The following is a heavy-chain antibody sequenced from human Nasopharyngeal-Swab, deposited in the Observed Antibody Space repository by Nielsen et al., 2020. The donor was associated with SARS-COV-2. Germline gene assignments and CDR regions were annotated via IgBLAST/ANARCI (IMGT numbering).Heavy chain of an antibody. CDR1: GFTFNSYV. CDR3: APDPNWGLGY. CDR2: ITVSGDAT. Sequence: GGSLRLSYAASGFTFNSYVMIWVRQAPGEGLEWVSYITVSGDATNYAESVKGRFTISRDNSKNLLYLQMNSLRVEDTATYYCAPDPNWGLGYWGRGTLVTVSS. V-gene: IGHV3-23*01. D-gene: IGHD7-27*01. J-gene: IGHJ4*02.